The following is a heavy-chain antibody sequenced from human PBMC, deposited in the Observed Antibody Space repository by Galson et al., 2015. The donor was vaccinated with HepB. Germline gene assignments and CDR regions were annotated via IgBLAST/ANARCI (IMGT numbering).Heavy chain of an antibody. CDR1: GFTFSSCA. J-gene: IGHJ4*02. D-gene: IGHD5-18*01. CDR3: AKGRYRYGMYYFDY. CDR2: ISGSADST. Sequence: SLRLSCAASGFTFSSCAMSWVRQAPGKGLEWVSAISGSADSTYYADSVKGRFTISRDNSKNTLYLQMNNLRAEDTALYYCAKGRYRYGMYYFDYWGQGTLVTVSS. V-gene: IGHV3-23*01.